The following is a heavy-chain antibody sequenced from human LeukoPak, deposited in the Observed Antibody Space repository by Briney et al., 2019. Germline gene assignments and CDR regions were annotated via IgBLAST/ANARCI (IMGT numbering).Heavy chain of an antibody. J-gene: IGHJ4*02. CDR2: IIPIFGTA. D-gene: IGHD2-8*01. CDR3: ARVSGGVLTHFDY. V-gene: IGHV1-69*13. CDR1: GGTFSSYA. Sequence: ASVKVSCKASGGTFSSYAISWVRQAPGQGLEWMGGIIPIFGTANYAQKFQGRVTITADESTSTAYMELSSLRSEDTAVYYCARVSGGVLTHFDYWGQGTLVTVSS.